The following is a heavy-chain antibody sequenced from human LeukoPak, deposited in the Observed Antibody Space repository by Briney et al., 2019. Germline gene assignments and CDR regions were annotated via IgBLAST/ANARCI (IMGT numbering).Heavy chain of an antibody. V-gene: IGHV3-30*02. CDR3: AKGFYPGITGTGPDY. Sequence: GGSLRLSCAASGFTFSSYGMHWVRQAPGKGLEWVAFIRDDGTNKYYTDSVKGRFTISRDNSENTLYLQMNSLRAEDTAVYYCAKGFYPGITGTGPDYWGQGTLVTVSS. J-gene: IGHJ4*02. CDR2: IRDDGTNK. D-gene: IGHD1-20*01. CDR1: GFTFSSYG.